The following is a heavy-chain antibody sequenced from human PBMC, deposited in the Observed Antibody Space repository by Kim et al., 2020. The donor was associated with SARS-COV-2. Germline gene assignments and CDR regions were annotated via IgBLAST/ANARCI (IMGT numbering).Heavy chain of an antibody. CDR1: GFTFSSYA. D-gene: IGHD1-26*01. Sequence: GGSLRLSCAASGFTFSSYAMSWVRQAPGKGLEWVSAISGSGGSTYYADSVKGRFTISRDNSKNTLYLQMNSLRAEDTAVYYCAKLLSFGRELLYFDYWGQGTLVTVSS. CDR3: AKLLSFGRELLYFDY. V-gene: IGHV3-23*01. J-gene: IGHJ4*02. CDR2: ISGSGGST.